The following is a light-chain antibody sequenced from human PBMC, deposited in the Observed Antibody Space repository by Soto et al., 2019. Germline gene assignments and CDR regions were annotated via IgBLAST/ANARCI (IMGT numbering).Light chain of an antibody. V-gene: IGKV3-11*01. CDR1: QSVGSN. CDR2: DAS. J-gene: IGKJ5*01. Sequence: EIVMTQSPATLSVSPGERATLSCRASQSVGSNLAWYQQKPGRAPRLLIYDASTRATGIPARFSGSGSGTDFTLTINNLEPEDFAVYYCQQRSNWPANFGRGTRLEIK. CDR3: QQRSNWPAN.